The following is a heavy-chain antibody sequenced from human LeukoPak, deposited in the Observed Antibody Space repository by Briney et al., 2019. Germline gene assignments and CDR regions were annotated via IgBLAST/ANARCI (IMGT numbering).Heavy chain of an antibody. CDR3: VRSPTYYNMDV. CDR1: GFTFSNYV. V-gene: IGHV3-30-3*01. CDR2: ISYDGTNK. Sequence: GSLRLSCAASGFTFSNYVIHWVRQAPGKGLEWLAVISYDGTNKYYANSVKGRFTISRDHSQSTVDLQMNTLRGADTAVYYCVRSPTYYNMDVWGKGTTVTVSS. J-gene: IGHJ6*03.